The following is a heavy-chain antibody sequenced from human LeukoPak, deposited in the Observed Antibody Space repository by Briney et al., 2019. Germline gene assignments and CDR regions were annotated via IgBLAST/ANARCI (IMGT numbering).Heavy chain of an antibody. J-gene: IGHJ4*02. V-gene: IGHV3-7*01. CDR3: ARWVSQYHFAY. CDR2: INQDGSEK. CDR1: GFTLNYW. Sequence: PGGSLRLSCEASGFTLNYWMSWVRQAPGKGLEWVANINQDGSEKYFVESVKGRFTISRDKAQNSVFLQMDSLRVDDTAVYYCARWVSQYHFAYWGQGTHVTVSS. D-gene: IGHD2-21*01.